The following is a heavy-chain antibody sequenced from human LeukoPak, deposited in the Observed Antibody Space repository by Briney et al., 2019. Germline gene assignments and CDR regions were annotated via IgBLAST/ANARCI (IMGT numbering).Heavy chain of an antibody. V-gene: IGHV3-23*01. CDR3: AKDKIRRLVVAATYFDY. D-gene: IGHD2-15*01. CDR1: GFTFSSYA. Sequence: GGSLRLSCAASGFTFSSYAMSWVRQAPGKGLEWVSVISGSGGSTYYADSVKGRFTISRDNSKNTLYLQMNSLRAEDTAVYYCAKDKIRRLVVAATYFDYWGQGTLVTVSS. J-gene: IGHJ4*02. CDR2: ISGSGGST.